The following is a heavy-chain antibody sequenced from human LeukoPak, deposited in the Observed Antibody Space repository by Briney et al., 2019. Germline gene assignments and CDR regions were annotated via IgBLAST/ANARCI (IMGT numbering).Heavy chain of an antibody. J-gene: IGHJ5*02. CDR1: GFSVSNNY. Sequence: PGGSLRFSCAASGFSVSNNYMNWVRQAPGKGLEGVSVLFSGGGTHYADSVRGRFTISRDNSKNTLYLQMNSLRAEDTAVYYCARGGDYEGWFDPWGQGTLVTVSS. D-gene: IGHD4-17*01. V-gene: IGHV3-53*01. CDR2: LFSGGGT. CDR3: ARGGDYEGWFDP.